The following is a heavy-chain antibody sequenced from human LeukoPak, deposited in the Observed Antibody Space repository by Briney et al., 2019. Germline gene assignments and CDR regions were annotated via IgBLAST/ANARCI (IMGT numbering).Heavy chain of an antibody. CDR1: GFTFSSYW. CDR2: INSDGSST. CDR3: AREYSSSWGRYYFDY. Sequence: GGSLRLSCAASGFTFSSYWMHWVRQTPGPGLVWVSRINSDGSSTSYADSVKGRFTISRDNAKNTLYLQMNSLRAEDTAVYYCAREYSSSWGRYYFDYWGQGTLVTVSS. V-gene: IGHV3-74*01. J-gene: IGHJ4*02. D-gene: IGHD6-13*01.